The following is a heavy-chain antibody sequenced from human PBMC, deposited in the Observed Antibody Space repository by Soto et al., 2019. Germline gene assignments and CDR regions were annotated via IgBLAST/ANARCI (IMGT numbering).Heavy chain of an antibody. CDR3: AKIAMDGIKDY. CDR2: ISYDGSNK. CDR1: GFTFSSYG. V-gene: IGHV3-30*18. D-gene: IGHD2-15*01. Sequence: QVQLVESGGGVVQPGRSLRLSCAASGFTFSSYGMHWVRQAPGKGLEWVAVISYDGSNKYYADSVKGRFTISRDNSKNTLYLQMNSLRVEDTAVYYCAKIAMDGIKDYWGQGTLVTVSS. J-gene: IGHJ4*02.